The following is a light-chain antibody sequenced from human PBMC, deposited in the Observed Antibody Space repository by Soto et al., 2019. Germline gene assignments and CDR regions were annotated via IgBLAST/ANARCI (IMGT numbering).Light chain of an antibody. CDR2: AAS. V-gene: IGKV1-12*01. CDR1: QGISTS. Sequence: DIPMTQFPSTVSASVGDRVTITCRASQGISTSLGWYQQKPGKAPSLLISAASTLQSGVPSRFSGGGSGTDFTLTISSLQPADFATYYCQQAASLPYTFGQGTKVEIK. CDR3: QQAASLPYT. J-gene: IGKJ2*01.